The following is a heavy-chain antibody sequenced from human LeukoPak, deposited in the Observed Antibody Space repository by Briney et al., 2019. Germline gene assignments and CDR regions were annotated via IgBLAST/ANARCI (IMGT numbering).Heavy chain of an antibody. Sequence: ASVKVSCKASGYTFTGYYMHWVRQAPGQGLEWMGWINPNSGGTNYAQKFQGRVTMTRDTSISTAYMELSRLRSDDTAVYYCARDSYYYDSSGYRDNYYFGYWGQGTLVTVSS. CDR1: GYTFTGYY. CDR3: ARDSYYYDSSGYRDNYYFGY. V-gene: IGHV1-2*02. CDR2: INPNSGGT. D-gene: IGHD3-22*01. J-gene: IGHJ4*02.